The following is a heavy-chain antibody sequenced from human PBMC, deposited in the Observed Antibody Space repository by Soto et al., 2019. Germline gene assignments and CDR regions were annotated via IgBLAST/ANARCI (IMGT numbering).Heavy chain of an antibody. J-gene: IGHJ1*01. V-gene: IGHV4-59*05. CDR2: IYYSGST. CDR3: ASSEFH. CDR1: GGSISTYY. Sequence: SETLSLTCTGSGGSISTYYWNWIRQTPGKGLEWIGRIYYSGSTYYNPSLKSRVTISVDTSKNQFSLKLSSVTAADTAVYYCASSEFHWGQGTLVTVSS.